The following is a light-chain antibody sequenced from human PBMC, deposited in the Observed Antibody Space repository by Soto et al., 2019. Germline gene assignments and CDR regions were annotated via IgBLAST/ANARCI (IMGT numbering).Light chain of an antibody. CDR2: AAS. V-gene: IGKV3-15*01. CDR3: QQYNNWPPLT. CDR1: QSVRTN. J-gene: IGKJ4*01. Sequence: EVVVTPSPATLSVSLGGRATLSCRASQSVRTNLAWYQQNPGQAPSLLIYAASTRATDIPARFSGSGSGTEFTLTITSLKSEDFAVYYCQQYNNWPPLTFGGGTKVEIK.